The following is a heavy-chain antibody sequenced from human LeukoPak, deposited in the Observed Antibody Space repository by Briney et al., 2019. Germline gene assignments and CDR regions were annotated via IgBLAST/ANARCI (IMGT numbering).Heavy chain of an antibody. CDR2: ISSSGSTI. Sequence: GGSLRLSCAASGFTFSSYEMNWVRRAPGKGLEWVSYISSSGSTIYYADSVKGRFTISRDNAKNSLYLQMNSLRAEDTAVYYCARGRWLQPLDYWGQGTLVTVPS. J-gene: IGHJ4*02. CDR1: GFTFSSYE. CDR3: ARGRWLQPLDY. D-gene: IGHD5-24*01. V-gene: IGHV3-48*03.